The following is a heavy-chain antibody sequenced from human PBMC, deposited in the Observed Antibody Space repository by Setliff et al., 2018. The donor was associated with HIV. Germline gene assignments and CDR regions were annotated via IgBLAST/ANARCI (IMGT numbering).Heavy chain of an antibody. CDR3: ARAQGGVGSSSYFDY. CDR1: GYTFTSLD. J-gene: IGHJ4*03. D-gene: IGHD2-2*01. CDR2: MNPDSGNT. Sequence: ASVKVSCKTSGYTFTSLDINWVRQAPGQGLEWMGGMNPDSGNTGYAQKFQGRVTMTRKTSTSTAVMELISLRSEDTAVYYCARAQGGVGSSSYFDYWGQGALVTVSS. V-gene: IGHV1-8*02.